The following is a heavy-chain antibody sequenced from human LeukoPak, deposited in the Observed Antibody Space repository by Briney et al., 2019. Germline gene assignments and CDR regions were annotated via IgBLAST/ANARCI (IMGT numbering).Heavy chain of an antibody. Sequence: PGGSLRLSCTVSGFTVSSNSMSWVRQAPGKGLVWVSRINSDASSTNYADSVKGRFTISRDNAKNTLYLQMNSLRAEDTAVYYCARDRPLTAMDVWGKGTTVTVSS. D-gene: IGHD3-9*01. V-gene: IGHV3-74*01. CDR2: INSDASST. J-gene: IGHJ6*04. CDR3: ARDRPLTAMDV. CDR1: GFTVSSNS.